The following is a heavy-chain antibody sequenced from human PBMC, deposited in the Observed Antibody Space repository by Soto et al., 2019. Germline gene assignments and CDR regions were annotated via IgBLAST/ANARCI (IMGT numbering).Heavy chain of an antibody. CDR2: IYSGGST. D-gene: IGHD4-4*01. CDR1: GFTVSSNY. V-gene: IGHV3-53*01. CDR3: ARVATGSTLTYYYGMEV. J-gene: IGHJ6*02. Sequence: GSLRLPGAAPGFTVSSNYINCVRQAPGKALEWVPVIYSGGSTYYADSVKGRFTISRDNSKNTLNLQMNSLRAEDTAVYYCARVATGSTLTYYYGMEVWGQGTTVTV.